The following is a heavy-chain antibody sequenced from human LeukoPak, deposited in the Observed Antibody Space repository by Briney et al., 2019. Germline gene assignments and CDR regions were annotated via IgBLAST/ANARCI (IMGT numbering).Heavy chain of an antibody. CDR2: INTSGNS. CDR3: AREGGGPRWLDP. J-gene: IGHJ5*02. CDR1: GGFISSYY. Sequence: PSETLSLTCTVSGGFISSYYWSWIRQPAGKGLEWIGRINTSGNSNYNPSLRSRVTMSVDTSKNQFSLNLSSVTAADTAVYYCAREGGGPRWLDPWGQGTLVTVSS. D-gene: IGHD6-25*01. V-gene: IGHV4-4*07.